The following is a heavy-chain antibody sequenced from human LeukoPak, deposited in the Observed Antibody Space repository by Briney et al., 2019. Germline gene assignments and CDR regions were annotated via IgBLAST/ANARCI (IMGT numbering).Heavy chain of an antibody. CDR1: GGSFSGYY. V-gene: IGHV4-34*01. J-gene: IGHJ4*02. CDR3: AREEPQKYYFDY. CDR2: INHSGST. D-gene: IGHD1-26*01. Sequence: PSETLSLTCAVYGGSFSGYYWSWIRQPPGKGLEWIGEINHSGSTNYNPSLKSRVTISGDTSKNQFSLKLSSVTAADTAVYYCAREEPQKYYFDYWGQGTPVTVSS.